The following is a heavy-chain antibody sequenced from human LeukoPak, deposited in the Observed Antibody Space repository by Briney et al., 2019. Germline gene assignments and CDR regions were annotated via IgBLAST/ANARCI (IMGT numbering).Heavy chain of an antibody. V-gene: IGHV3-21*01. CDR2: ISSSSSYI. J-gene: IGHJ4*02. CDR1: GFTFSSYS. Sequence: GGSLRLSCAASGFTFSSYSMNWVRQAPGKGLEWVSSISSSSSYIYYADSVKGRFTISRDNAKNSLYLQMNSLRAEDTAVYYCSRDWDYYDSSGYYPAVDYWGQGNLVTVSS. D-gene: IGHD3-22*01. CDR3: SRDWDYYDSSGYYPAVDY.